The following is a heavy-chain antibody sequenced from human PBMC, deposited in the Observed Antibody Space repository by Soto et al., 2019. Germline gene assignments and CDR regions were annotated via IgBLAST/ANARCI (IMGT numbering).Heavy chain of an antibody. Sequence: SETLSLTCAVSGGSFTSNNWWTWFRQPPGQGLEWIGEIYRTGSTNYNPSLKSRVTISLDKSEDQFSLKVTSLTAADTAVYYCASRDPGTSVDYWGQGTLVTVSS. CDR1: GGSFTSNNW. V-gene: IGHV4-4*02. J-gene: IGHJ4*02. D-gene: IGHD1-7*01. CDR3: ASRDPGTSVDY. CDR2: IYRTGST.